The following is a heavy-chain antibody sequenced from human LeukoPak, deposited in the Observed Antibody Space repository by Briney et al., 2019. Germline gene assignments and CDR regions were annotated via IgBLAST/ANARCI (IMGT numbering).Heavy chain of an antibody. CDR3: ARVTNGDYPDY. CDR2: ISFDATNK. V-gene: IGHV3-30-3*01. CDR1: GFTFSSYA. J-gene: IGHJ4*02. Sequence: GGSLRLSCAASGFTFSSYAMSWVRQAPGKGLEWVALISFDATNKFYADSVKGRFTISRDNSKNTLYLQMNSLRVEDTALYFCARVTNGDYPDYWGQGTLVTVSS. D-gene: IGHD2-8*01.